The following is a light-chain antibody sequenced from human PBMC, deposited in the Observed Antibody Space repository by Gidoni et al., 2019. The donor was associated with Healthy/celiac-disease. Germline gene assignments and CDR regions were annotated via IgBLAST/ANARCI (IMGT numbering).Light chain of an antibody. Sequence: DIWITQYPSTRAASVGDRVTITCRASQSISSWLAWYQQKPGKAPKLLIYEASSLESGVPSRFSGSGSGTEFTLTISSLQPDDFATYYCQQYNSYSRTFGQGTKVEIK. CDR3: QQYNSYSRT. J-gene: IGKJ1*01. V-gene: IGKV1-5*03. CDR1: QSISSW. CDR2: EAS.